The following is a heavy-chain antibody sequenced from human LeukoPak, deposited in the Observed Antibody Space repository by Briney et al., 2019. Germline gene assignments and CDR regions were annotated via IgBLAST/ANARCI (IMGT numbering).Heavy chain of an antibody. D-gene: IGHD2-2*01. Sequence: ASVKVSCKASGYTFTGYYMHWVRQAPGQGLEWMGWINPNSGGTNYAQKLQGRVTMTRDTSISTAYMELSRLRSDDTAVYYCARDLKPAKYQLLSLPDYWGQGTLVTVSS. V-gene: IGHV1-2*02. CDR3: ARDLKPAKYQLLSLPDY. CDR1: GYTFTGYY. CDR2: INPNSGGT. J-gene: IGHJ4*02.